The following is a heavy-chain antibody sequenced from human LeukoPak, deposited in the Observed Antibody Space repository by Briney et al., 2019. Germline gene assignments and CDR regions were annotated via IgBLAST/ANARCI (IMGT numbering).Heavy chain of an antibody. D-gene: IGHD5-18*01. CDR2: ISKDGINK. CDR3: ARDPGYRGESGWFDP. J-gene: IGHJ5*02. CDR1: GFTFSNYV. Sequence: GGSLRLSCAASGFTFSNYVMHWVRQAPGKGLEGVAVISKDGINKYYADSVKGRATISRDNSKNTLYLQMNSLRAEDMAVYYCARDPGYRGESGWFDPWGQGTLVTVSS. V-gene: IGHV3-30*04.